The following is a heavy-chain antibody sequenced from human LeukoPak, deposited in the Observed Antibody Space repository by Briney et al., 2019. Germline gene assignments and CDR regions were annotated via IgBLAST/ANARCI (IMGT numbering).Heavy chain of an antibody. CDR1: GGSISSGSYY. J-gene: IGHJ5*02. V-gene: IGHV4-61*02. CDR3: ARAGGSSWFDP. CDR2: IYTSGST. D-gene: IGHD1-26*01. Sequence: SETLSLTCTVSGGSISSGSYYWSWIRQPAGKGLEWIGRIYTSGSTNYNPSLKSRVTISVDTSKNQFSLKLSSVTAADTAVYYCARAGGSSWFDPWGQGTLVTVSS.